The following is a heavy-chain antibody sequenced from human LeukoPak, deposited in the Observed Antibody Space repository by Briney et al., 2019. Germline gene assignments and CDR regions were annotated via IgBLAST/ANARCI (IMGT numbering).Heavy chain of an antibody. D-gene: IGHD6-13*01. J-gene: IGHJ4*02. CDR2: IKQDGSEK. V-gene: IGHV3-7*01. Sequence: GGSLRLSCAASGFTFSNYWMTWVRQAPGKGLEWVANIKQDGSEKYYVDSVKGRFTISRDNAKNSLYLQMNSLRAEDTAVYYCARDAGIAAAGTDSEFDYWGQGTLVTVSS. CDR3: ARDAGIAAAGTDSEFDY. CDR1: GFTFSNYW.